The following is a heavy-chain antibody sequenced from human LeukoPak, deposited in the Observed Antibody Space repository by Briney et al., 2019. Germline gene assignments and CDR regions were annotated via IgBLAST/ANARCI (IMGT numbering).Heavy chain of an antibody. CDR2: INPNSGGT. CDR1: GYTFTSYY. D-gene: IGHD3-9*01. CDR3: ARDLHPYYDILTGYYPRFDY. Sequence: GASVKVSCKASGYTFTSYYMHWVRQAPGQGLEWMGWINPNSGGTNYAQKFQGRVTMTRDTSISTAYMELSRLRSDDTAVYYCARDLHPYYDILTGYYPRFDYWGQGTLVTVSS. V-gene: IGHV1-2*02. J-gene: IGHJ4*02.